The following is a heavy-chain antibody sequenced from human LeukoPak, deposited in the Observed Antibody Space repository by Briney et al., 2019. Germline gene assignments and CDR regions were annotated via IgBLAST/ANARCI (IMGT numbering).Heavy chain of an antibody. CDR3: ARDMSGSLD. CDR1: GYTISSGYY. D-gene: IGHD1-26*01. J-gene: IGHJ4*02. V-gene: IGHV4-38-2*02. CDR2: IYHSGST. Sequence: PSETLSLTCTVSGYTISSGYYWGWIRQPPGKGLEWIGSIYHSGSTYYNPSLKSRVTISADTSKNQFSLKLSSVTAADTAVYYCARDMSGSLDWGQGTLVTVSS.